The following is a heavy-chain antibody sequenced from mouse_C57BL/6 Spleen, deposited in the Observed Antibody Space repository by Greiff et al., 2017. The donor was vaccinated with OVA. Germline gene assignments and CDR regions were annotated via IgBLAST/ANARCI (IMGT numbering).Heavy chain of an antibody. CDR1: GFTFSDYY. CDR3: ARGYGNYDYYAMDY. J-gene: IGHJ4*01. CDR2: INYDGSST. Sequence: EVQLVESEGGLVQPGSSMKLSCTASGFTFSDYYMAWVRQVPEKGLEWVANINYDGSSTYYLDSLKSRFIISRDNAKNILYLQMSSLKSEDTATYYCARGYGNYDYYAMDYWGQGTSVTVSS. D-gene: IGHD2-1*01. V-gene: IGHV5-16*01.